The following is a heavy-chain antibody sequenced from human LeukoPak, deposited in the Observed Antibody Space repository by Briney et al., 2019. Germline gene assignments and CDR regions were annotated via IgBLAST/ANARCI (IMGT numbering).Heavy chain of an antibody. CDR1: GHSISSGYY. J-gene: IGHJ4*02. CDR3: ARPKRNYYGSGSFDY. V-gene: IGHV4-38-2*02. Sequence: SETLSLTCTVSGHSISSGYYWGWIRQPPGKGLEWIGSIYHSGSTNYNPSLKSRVTISVDTSKNQFSLKLSSVTAADTAVYYCARPKRNYYGSGSFDYWGQGTLVTVSS. D-gene: IGHD3-10*01. CDR2: IYHSGST.